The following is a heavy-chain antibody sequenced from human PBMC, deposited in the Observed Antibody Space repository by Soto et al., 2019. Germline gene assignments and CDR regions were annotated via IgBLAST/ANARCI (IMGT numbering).Heavy chain of an antibody. J-gene: IGHJ6*03. CDR1: GGSFSGYY. V-gene: IGHV4-34*01. CDR2: INHSGST. CDR3: ARGKRFPIPYYYYYYMDV. D-gene: IGHD2-2*01. Sequence: PSETLSLTCAVYGGSFSGYYWCWIRQHPGKGLEWIGEINHSGSTNYNPSLKSRVTISVDTSKNQFSLKLSSVTAADTAVYYCARGKRFPIPYYYYYYMDVWGKGTTVTVSS.